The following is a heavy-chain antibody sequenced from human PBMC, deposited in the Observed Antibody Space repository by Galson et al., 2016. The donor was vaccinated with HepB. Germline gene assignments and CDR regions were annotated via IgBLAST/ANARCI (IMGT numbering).Heavy chain of an antibody. CDR1: GFSFNSHV. V-gene: IGHV3-33*01. CDR3: VRENPYRDIFYWAFDI. CDR2: IWSDGSNK. Sequence: SLRLSCAASGFSFNSHVMHWVRHVPGEGLEWVAVIWSDGSNKFYADSVKGRFTISRDNSNNMLHLQMNSLRAEDTAVYYCVRENPYRDIFYWAFDIWGRGTTVAVSS. J-gene: IGHJ3*02. D-gene: IGHD3-16*02.